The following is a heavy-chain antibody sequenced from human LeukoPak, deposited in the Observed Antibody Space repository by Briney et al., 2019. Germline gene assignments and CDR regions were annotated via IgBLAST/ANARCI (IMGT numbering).Heavy chain of an antibody. CDR3: ARDNDAFDI. CDR2: ISSSGSTI. Sequence: GGSLRLSCAASGFTFSSYAMNWVRQAPGKGLEWVSYISSSGSTIYYADSVKGRFTISIDNAKNSLYLQMNSLRAEDTAVYYCARDNDAFDIWGQGTMVTVSS. CDR1: GFTFSSYA. V-gene: IGHV3-48*03. J-gene: IGHJ3*02.